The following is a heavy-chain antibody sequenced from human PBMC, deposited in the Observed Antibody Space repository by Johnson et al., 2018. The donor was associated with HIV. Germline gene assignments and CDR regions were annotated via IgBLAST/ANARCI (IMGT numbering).Heavy chain of an antibody. V-gene: IGHV3-NL1*01. J-gene: IGHJ3*02. CDR3: AKEQWVAVALWVYAFDI. D-gene: IGHD6-19*01. CDR1: GFTFSNYG. Sequence: QVQLVESGGGVVQPGRSLSLSCAASGFTFSNYGMHWVRQAPGKGLEWVSVLFSGDTTYHADPVKGRFTIPRANSKNTFFLHMNSLIAEDTALYYCAKEQWVAVALWVYAFDIWGQGTMSPSLQ. CDR2: LFSGDTT.